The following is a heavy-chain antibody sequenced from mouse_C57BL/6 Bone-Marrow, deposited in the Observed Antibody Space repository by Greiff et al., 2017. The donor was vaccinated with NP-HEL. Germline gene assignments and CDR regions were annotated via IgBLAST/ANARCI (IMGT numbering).Heavy chain of an antibody. Sequence: EVKLMESEGGLVQPGSSMKLSCTASGFTFSDYYMAWVRQVPEKGLEWVANINYDGSSTYYLDSLKSRFIISSDNAKNLLYLQMSSLKSEETATYYCARDRGGFDYWGQGTTLTVSS. CDR2: INYDGSST. CDR1: GFTFSDYY. V-gene: IGHV5-16*01. J-gene: IGHJ2*01. CDR3: ARDRGGFDY.